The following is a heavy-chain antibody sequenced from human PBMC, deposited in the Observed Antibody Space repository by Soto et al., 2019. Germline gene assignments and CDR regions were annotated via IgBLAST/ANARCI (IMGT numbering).Heavy chain of an antibody. J-gene: IGHJ4*02. CDR1: GGSFNVYY. Sequence: PSETLSLTCAVYGGSFNVYYWSWIRQPPGKGLEWIGEVNHSGSACYSPSLKSRATISVETSKNQFSLKLSSVTAADTAMYYCARKRRGTYSSSPFDYWGQGTLVTVSS. CDR3: ARKRRGTYSSSPFDY. CDR2: VNHSGSA. D-gene: IGHD6-6*01. V-gene: IGHV4-34*01.